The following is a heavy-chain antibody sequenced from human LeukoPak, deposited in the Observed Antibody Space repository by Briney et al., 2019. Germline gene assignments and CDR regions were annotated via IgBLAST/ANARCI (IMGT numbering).Heavy chain of an antibody. V-gene: IGHV4-59*01. CDR2: VDYRGNT. CDR1: GGSISSYY. Sequence: KPSETLSLTCTISGGSISSYYWSWIRQPPGKGLEWIGYVDYRGNTNYNPSLKSRVTISIDTSKNQFSLKLRSVTAADTAMYYCARGTLRIAAALFDPWGQGTLVTVSS. D-gene: IGHD6-13*01. CDR3: ARGTLRIAAALFDP. J-gene: IGHJ5*02.